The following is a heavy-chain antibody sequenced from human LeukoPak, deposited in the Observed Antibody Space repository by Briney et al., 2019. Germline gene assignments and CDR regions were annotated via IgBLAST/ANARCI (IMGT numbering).Heavy chain of an antibody. D-gene: IGHD2-2*01. V-gene: IGHV1-18*01. CDR1: GYTFSNFG. Sequence: ASVKVSCKASGYTFSNFGIGWVRQAPGQGLEWMGWISGNNDNPNYGQKFQGRLTVTTDSSTNTAYMELRNLRSDDTAVYYCARDGTSTDDYWGQGTLVTVSS. CDR2: ISGNNDNP. CDR3: ARDGTSTDDY. J-gene: IGHJ4*02.